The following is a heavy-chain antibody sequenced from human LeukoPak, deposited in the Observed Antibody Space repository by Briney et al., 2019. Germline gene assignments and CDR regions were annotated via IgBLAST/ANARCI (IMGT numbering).Heavy chain of an antibody. V-gene: IGHV1-8*01. CDR2: MSPNSGNT. CDR3: ARGRRWQQLTYHYYYLDV. CDR1: GYTFSSYD. D-gene: IGHD5-24*01. Sequence: ASVKVSCKASGYTFSSYDINWVRQATGQGLEWMGWMSPNSGNTGYAQKFQGRVTMAMNTSINTAYMELSSLRSEGTAVYYCARGRRWQQLTYHYYYLDVWGKGTTVTVSS. J-gene: IGHJ6*03.